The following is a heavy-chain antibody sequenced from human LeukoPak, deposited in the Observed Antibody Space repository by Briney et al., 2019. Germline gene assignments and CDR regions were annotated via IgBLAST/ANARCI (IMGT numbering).Heavy chain of an antibody. CDR2: IYYSGST. J-gene: IGHJ5*02. CDR1: GGSISSGGYS. CDR3: ARSQEGRYYDFWSGPYRGNWFDP. Sequence: SRTLSLTCTVSGGSISSGGYSWSWIRQHPGKGLEWIGYIYYSGSTNYNPSLKSRVTISVDTSKNQFSLKLSSVTAADTAVYYCARSQEGRYYDFWSGPYRGNWFDPWGQGTLVTVSS. V-gene: IGHV4-31*03. D-gene: IGHD3-3*01.